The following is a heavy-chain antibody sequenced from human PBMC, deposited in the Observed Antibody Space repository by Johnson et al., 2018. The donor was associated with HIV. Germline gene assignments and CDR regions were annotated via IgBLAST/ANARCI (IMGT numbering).Heavy chain of an antibody. Sequence: VQLVESGGGLVQPGGSLRLSCAASGFTFSSYDMHWVRQATGKGLDWVSAIGTAGDTYSPGSVKGRFTISRDNSKNTLYLQMNSLRAEDTAVYYCAKGQSSGYPKDAFDIWGRGTIVIVSS. CDR2: IGTAGDT. J-gene: IGHJ3*02. V-gene: IGHV3-13*01. D-gene: IGHD3-22*01. CDR1: GFTFSSYD. CDR3: AKGQSSGYPKDAFDI.